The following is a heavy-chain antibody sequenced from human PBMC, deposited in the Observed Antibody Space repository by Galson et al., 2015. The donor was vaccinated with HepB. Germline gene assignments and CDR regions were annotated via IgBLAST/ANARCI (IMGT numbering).Heavy chain of an antibody. J-gene: IGHJ3*01. V-gene: IGHV3-48*04. CDR2: ISTNGATI. D-gene: IGHD3-3*02. CDR1: GVTLSSYT. Sequence: SLRLSCAASGVTLSSYTMNWVRQAPGKELQWISYISTNGATIHYADSVKGRFTIARDNARNSIFLQMNSLRVEDTAVYYCATTHFGSGAYWTFDLWGQGTLVTVSS. CDR3: ATTHFGSGAYWTFDL.